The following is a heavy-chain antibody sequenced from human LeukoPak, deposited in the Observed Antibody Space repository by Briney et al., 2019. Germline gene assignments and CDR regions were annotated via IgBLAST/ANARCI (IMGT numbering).Heavy chain of an antibody. J-gene: IGHJ4*02. V-gene: IGHV3-13*01. CDR3: ARDRHCSSTSCYQRSFDY. Sequence: GGSLRLSCEASGFRFSDYDMHWVRQPTGRGPQWASGIGIGADTYYSGSVKGRFTISRENAENSFYLQMNSLSPGDTAVYYCARDRHCSSTSCYQRSFDYWGQGTLVTVSS. CDR1: GFRFSDYD. CDR2: IGIGADT. D-gene: IGHD2-2*01.